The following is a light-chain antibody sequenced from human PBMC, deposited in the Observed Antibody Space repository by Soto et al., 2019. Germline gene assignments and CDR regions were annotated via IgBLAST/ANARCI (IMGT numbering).Light chain of an antibody. CDR2: DVN. J-gene: IGLJ2*01. Sequence: QSVLTQPASVSGSPGQSITISCTGSSGDIGAYDYVSWYQHHPVKAPRLMIFDVNDRPSGVSNRFSGSKSGNTASLTISGLQAEAEADYFCSSYTSSSTVVFGGGNKLTVI. V-gene: IGLV2-14*03. CDR3: SSYTSSSTVV. CDR1: SGDIGAYDY.